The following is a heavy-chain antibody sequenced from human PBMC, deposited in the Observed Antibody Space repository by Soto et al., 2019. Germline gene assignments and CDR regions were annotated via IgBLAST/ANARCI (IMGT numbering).Heavy chain of an antibody. Sequence: ASVKVSCKASGYTFTSYGISWVRQAPGQGLEWMGWISAYNGNTNYAQKFQGRVTITADESTSTAYMELSSLRSEDTAVYYCARGFPLWFXPWGQGTLVTVSS. D-gene: IGHD3-16*02. CDR2: ISAYNGNT. V-gene: IGHV1-18*01. J-gene: IGHJ5*02. CDR3: ARGFPLWFXP. CDR1: GYTFTSYG.